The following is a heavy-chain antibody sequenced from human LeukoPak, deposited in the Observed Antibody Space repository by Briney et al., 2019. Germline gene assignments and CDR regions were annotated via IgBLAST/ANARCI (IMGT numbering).Heavy chain of an antibody. D-gene: IGHD2-2*03. CDR3: AREDGYCSSTSCHPENWFDP. CDR2: INPSSGGT. Sequence: ASVKVSCKASGYTFTGYYMHWVRQAPGQGLEWMGWINPSSGGTNYAQKFQGRVTMTRDTSISTAYMELSRLRSDDTAVYYCAREDGYCSSTSCHPENWFDPWGQGTLVTVSS. V-gene: IGHV1-2*02. CDR1: GYTFTGYY. J-gene: IGHJ5*02.